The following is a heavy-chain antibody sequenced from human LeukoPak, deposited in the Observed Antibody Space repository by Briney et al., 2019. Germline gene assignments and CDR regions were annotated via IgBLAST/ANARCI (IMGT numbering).Heavy chain of an antibody. J-gene: IGHJ4*02. CDR3: ARVDYDSSGPYSFDY. D-gene: IGHD6-25*01. V-gene: IGHV4-4*02. Sequence: SRVTMSVDKSKNQFSLKLSSVTAADTAVYYCARVDYDSSGPYSFDYWGQGTLVTVSS.